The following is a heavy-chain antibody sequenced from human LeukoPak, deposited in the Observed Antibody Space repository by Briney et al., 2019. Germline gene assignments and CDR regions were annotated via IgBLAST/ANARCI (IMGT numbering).Heavy chain of an antibody. V-gene: IGHV4-61*02. CDR3: ARGLERLFYFDY. D-gene: IGHD1-1*01. CDR1: GGSISSGSYY. Sequence: SETLSLTCTVSGGSISSGSYYWSWIRQPAGKGLEWIGRIYTSGSTNYNPSLKSRVTISVDTSKNQFSLKLSSVTAADTAVYYCARGLERLFYFDYWGQGTLVTVSS. CDR2: IYTSGST. J-gene: IGHJ4*02.